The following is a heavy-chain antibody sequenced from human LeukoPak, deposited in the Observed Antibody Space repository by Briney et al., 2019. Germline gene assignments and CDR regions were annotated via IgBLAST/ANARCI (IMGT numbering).Heavy chain of an antibody. Sequence: GGSLRLSCAASGFTFSSYWMSWVRQAPGKGLEWVAFIRYDGSNKYYADSVKGRFTISRDNSKNTLYLQMNSLRAEDTAVYYCAKGASDIDYMDVWGKGTTVTVSS. CDR2: IRYDGSNK. D-gene: IGHD2-15*01. J-gene: IGHJ6*03. CDR1: GFTFSSYW. V-gene: IGHV3-30*02. CDR3: AKGASDIDYMDV.